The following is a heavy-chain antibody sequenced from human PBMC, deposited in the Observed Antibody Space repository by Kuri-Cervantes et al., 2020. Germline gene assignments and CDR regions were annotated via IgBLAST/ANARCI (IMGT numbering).Heavy chain of an antibody. CDR2: IKQDGSEK. J-gene: IGHJ4*02. Sequence: GESLKISWAASGFTFSSYAMSWVRQAPGKGLEWVANIKQDGSEKYYVDSVKGRFTISRDNAKNSLYLQMNSLRAEDTAVYYCARDEGGDYGDLWGQGTLVTVSS. CDR3: ARDEGGDYGDL. D-gene: IGHD1-26*01. V-gene: IGHV3-7*04. CDR1: GFTFSSYA.